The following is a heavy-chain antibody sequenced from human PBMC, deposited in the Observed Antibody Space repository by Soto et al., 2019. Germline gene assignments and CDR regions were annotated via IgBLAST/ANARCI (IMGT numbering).Heavy chain of an antibody. V-gene: IGHV3-30-3*01. CDR2: ISYDGSDK. CDR1: EFTFRSYA. Sequence: QVQLVESGGGVVQPGRSLRLSCAPSEFTFRSYAMHWVRQAPGRGLEWVAFISYDGSDKFYADSVKGRFTISRDNSKNTLYLQWNSLRDEDTAVYYCAREGGGPLGAMDVWGQGTTVTVSS. CDR3: AREGGGPLGAMDV. D-gene: IGHD3-16*01. J-gene: IGHJ6*02.